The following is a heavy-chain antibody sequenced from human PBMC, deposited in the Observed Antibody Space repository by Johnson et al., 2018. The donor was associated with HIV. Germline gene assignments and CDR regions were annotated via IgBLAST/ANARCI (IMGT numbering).Heavy chain of an antibody. D-gene: IGHD6-13*01. CDR1: GFTFSSYA. V-gene: IGHV3-23*04. CDR3: AKGIAAAGTGAFDI. CDR2: ISGSGGST. Sequence: VQLVESGGGVVQPGGSLRLSCAASGFTFSSYAMSWVRQAPGKGLEWVSAISGSGGSTYYADSVKGRFTISSDNSKNTMYLQMNILRAEDTAVYYCAKGIAAAGTGAFDIWGQGTLVTVSS. J-gene: IGHJ3*02.